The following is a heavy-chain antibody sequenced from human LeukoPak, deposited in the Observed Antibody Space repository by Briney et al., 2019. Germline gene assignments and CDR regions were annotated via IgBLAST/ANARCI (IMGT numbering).Heavy chain of an antibody. CDR3: ARVARARYSSSPRRWFDP. V-gene: IGHV4-61*02. Sequence: SETLSLTXTVSGGSIASGTYYWTWIRQPAGKGLEWIGRIYTSGSTNYNPSLKSRVTISVDTSKNQFSLRLSSVTAADTAVYYCARVARARYSSSPRRWFDPWGQGTLVTVSS. CDR1: GGSIASGTYY. CDR2: IYTSGST. J-gene: IGHJ5*02. D-gene: IGHD6-6*01.